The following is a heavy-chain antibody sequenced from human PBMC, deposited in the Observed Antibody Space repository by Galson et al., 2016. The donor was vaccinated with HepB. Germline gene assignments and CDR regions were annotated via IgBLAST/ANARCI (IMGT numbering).Heavy chain of an antibody. CDR3: ARRRNGGYDGHSPLDY. J-gene: IGHJ4*02. CDR1: GYTFIDFY. D-gene: IGHD5-12*01. V-gene: IGHV1-46*01. Sequence: SVKVSCKASGYTFIDFYIHWVRQAPGQGLEWMGIINPSGGATYYAQKFQGRVTMTRDTSTSTVYMDLRSLRSEDTAVYYCARRRNGGYDGHSPLDYWGQGALVTVSS. CDR2: INPSGGAT.